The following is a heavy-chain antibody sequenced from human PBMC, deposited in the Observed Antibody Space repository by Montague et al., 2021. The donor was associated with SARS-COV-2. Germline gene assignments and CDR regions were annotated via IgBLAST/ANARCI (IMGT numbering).Heavy chain of an antibody. CDR3: ARQGRGILTGYPWFDY. V-gene: IGHV4-39*01. CDR2: IYYSGRT. CDR1: GGSISSSSYY. Sequence: SETLSLTCTVSGGSISSSSYYWGWIRQPPGKGLEWIGSIYYSGRTYYNPSLKSRVTISVNTSKNQFSLKLSSVTAADTAVYYCARQGRGILTGYPWFDYWGQGNMVTVS. D-gene: IGHD3-9*01. J-gene: IGHJ4*02.